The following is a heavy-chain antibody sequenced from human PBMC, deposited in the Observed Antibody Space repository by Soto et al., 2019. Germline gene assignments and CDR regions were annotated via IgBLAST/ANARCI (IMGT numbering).Heavy chain of an antibody. CDR1: GYSFTSYW. J-gene: IGHJ3*02. V-gene: IGHV5-51*07. D-gene: IGHD3-10*01. Sequence: GESLKISCKGSGYSFTSYWIGWVHQMPGKGLEWMGIIYPGDSNTRYSPSFQGQVTISADKSISTAYLRWSSLKASDTAIYYCARNYYGSGTYSAFNIWGQGTMVTVSS. CDR2: IYPGDSNT. CDR3: ARNYYGSGTYSAFNI.